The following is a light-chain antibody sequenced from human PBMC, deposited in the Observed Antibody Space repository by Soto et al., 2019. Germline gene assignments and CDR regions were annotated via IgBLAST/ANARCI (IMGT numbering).Light chain of an antibody. CDR2: EVS. V-gene: IGLV2-18*02. CDR1: SSDVGGYNR. CDR3: SSYARSSPYV. J-gene: IGLJ1*01. Sequence: QSVLTQPPSVSGSPGQSVTISCTGTSSDVGGYNRVSWYRQPPGTAPKLMIYEVSSRPSGVPDRFSGSKSGNTASLTISELQAEDEADYYCSSYARSSPYVFGTGTKVTVL.